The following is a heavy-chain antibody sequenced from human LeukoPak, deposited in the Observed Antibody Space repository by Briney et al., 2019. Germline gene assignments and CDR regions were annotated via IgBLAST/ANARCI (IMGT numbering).Heavy chain of an antibody. CDR1: GYSISSGYY. J-gene: IGHJ6*03. CDR2: IYHSGST. V-gene: IGHV4-38-2*02. CDR3: ASCRDGYYYYMDV. D-gene: IGHD5-24*01. Sequence: SETLSLTCTVSGYSISSGYYWGWIRQPPGKGLEWIGSIYHSGSTYYNPSLKSRVTISVDTSKNQFSLKLSSVTAADTAVYYCASCRDGYYYYMDVWGKGTTVTVSS.